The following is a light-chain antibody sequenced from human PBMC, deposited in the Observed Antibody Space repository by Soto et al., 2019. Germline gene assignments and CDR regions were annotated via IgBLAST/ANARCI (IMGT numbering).Light chain of an antibody. J-gene: IGKJ1*01. CDR1: QSINNW. V-gene: IGKV1-5*03. Sequence: DIQMTQSPSTLSASVGDRVTITCRASQSINNWLAWYQQKPGKAPRFLIYQASSLESGVPSRFSGSGFGAEFTLTITNLQPDDFATYYCQHYNSYSEAFGQGTKVELK. CDR3: QHYNSYSEA. CDR2: QAS.